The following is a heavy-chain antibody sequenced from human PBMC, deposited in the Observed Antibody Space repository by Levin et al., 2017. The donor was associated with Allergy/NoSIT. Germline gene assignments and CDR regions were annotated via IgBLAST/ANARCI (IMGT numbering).Heavy chain of an antibody. J-gene: IGHJ6*02. CDR2: ISWNSGSI. D-gene: IGHD3-16*01. V-gene: IGHV3-9*01. CDR3: AKDMGAGGRSYDYGMDG. Sequence: SCAASGFTFDDYAMHWVRHAPGKGLEWVSGISWNSGSIGYADSVKGRFTISRDNAKNSLYLQMNSLRAEDTALYYCAKDMGAGGRSYDYGMDGWGQGTTVTVSS. CDR1: GFTFDDYA.